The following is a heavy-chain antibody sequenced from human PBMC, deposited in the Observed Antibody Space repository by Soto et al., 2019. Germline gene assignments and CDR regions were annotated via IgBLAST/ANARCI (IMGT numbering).Heavy chain of an antibody. CDR3: SRHGQFYGLDV. J-gene: IGHJ6*04. V-gene: IGHV3-49*03. CDR1: GFTSCDYDYS. CDR2: IRGSTYGGTT. Sequence: PGGSLRLSCTFSGFTSCDYDYSLTCFRQAPGKGLQLLVLIRGSTYGGTTEYAASVKGRFTISRDDSKGITYLQMNSLKTEDTAVYYCSRHGQFYGLDVWGKGTKVT.